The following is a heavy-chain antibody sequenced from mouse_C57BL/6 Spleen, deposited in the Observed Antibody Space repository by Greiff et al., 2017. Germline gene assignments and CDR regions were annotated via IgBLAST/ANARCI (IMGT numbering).Heavy chain of an antibody. CDR3: SRSDYYGNYYAMDY. Sequence: QVQLQQSGAELVRPGTSVKMSCKASGYTFTNYWIGWAKQRPGHGLEWIGDIYPGGGYTNYNEKFKGKATLTADKSSSTAYMQFSSLTSEDSAIYYWSRSDYYGNYYAMDYWGQGTSVTVSS. V-gene: IGHV1-63*01. CDR2: IYPGGGYT. J-gene: IGHJ4*01. CDR1: GYTFTNYW. D-gene: IGHD2-1*01.